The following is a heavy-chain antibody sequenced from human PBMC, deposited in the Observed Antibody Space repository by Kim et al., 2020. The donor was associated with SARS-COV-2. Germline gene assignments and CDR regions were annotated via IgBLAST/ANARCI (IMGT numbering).Heavy chain of an antibody. CDR3: ARDRQCGY. Sequence: NGNTNYARSLQDRVTMTTDTSTNTAYLELGSLRSDDTAVYYCARDRQCGYWGQGTLVTVSS. CDR2: NGNT. J-gene: IGHJ4*02. D-gene: IGHD6-19*01. V-gene: IGHV1-18*01.